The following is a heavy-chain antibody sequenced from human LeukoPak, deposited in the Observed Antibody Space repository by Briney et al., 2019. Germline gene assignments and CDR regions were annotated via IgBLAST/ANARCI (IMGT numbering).Heavy chain of an antibody. Sequence: SETLSLTCTVSGGSISSGGYYWSWIRQHPGKGLEWIGYIYYSGSTYYNPSLKSRVTISVDTSKNQFSLKLSSVTAADTAVYYCARPSILYGMDVWGQGTTVTVSS. J-gene: IGHJ6*02. CDR2: IYYSGST. CDR3: ARPSILYGMDV. D-gene: IGHD2-21*01. CDR1: GGSISSGGYY. V-gene: IGHV4-31*03.